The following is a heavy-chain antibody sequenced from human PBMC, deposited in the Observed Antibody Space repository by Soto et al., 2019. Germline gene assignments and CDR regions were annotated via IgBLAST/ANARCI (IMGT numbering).Heavy chain of an antibody. CDR1: GGSFSGYY. Sequence: PSETLSLTCAVYGGSFSGYYWSWIRQPPGKGLEWIGEINHSGSTNYNPSLKSRVTISVDTSKNQFSLKLSSVTAADTAVYYCARARWGVPAASVYYGMDVWGQGTTVTVS. D-gene: IGHD2-2*01. CDR2: INHSGST. J-gene: IGHJ6*02. CDR3: ARARWGVPAASVYYGMDV. V-gene: IGHV4-34*01.